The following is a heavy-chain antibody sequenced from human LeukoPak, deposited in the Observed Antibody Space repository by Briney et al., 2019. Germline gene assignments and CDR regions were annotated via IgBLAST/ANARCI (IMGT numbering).Heavy chain of an antibody. CDR3: ARDLSYFDY. J-gene: IGHJ4*02. V-gene: IGHV3-7*01. CDR2: IRQDGGTK. Sequence: PGGSLRLSCAASGFTFRTSWMTWVRQAPGKGLECVAHIRQDGGTKYYVGSVKGRFTISRDNAKNSLYLQMNSLRVEDTAVYYCARDLSYFDYWGQGTLVTVSS. CDR1: GFTFRTSW.